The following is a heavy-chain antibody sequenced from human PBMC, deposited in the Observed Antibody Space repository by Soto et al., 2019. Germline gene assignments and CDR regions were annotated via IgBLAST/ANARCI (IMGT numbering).Heavy chain of an antibody. CDR2: IGYTGDT. J-gene: IGHJ3*02. CDR1: GFTLGLYD. Sequence: GGSLRLSCAASGFTLGLYDMHWVRQGPGKRLEWVSAIGYTGDTYYLDSVKGRFISSRQNDKNFLSLEMKNLRAGDTAVYFCARGKKAAMPVDNRAFDIWGRGTMVTVSS. D-gene: IGHD6-25*01. CDR3: ARGKKAAMPVDNRAFDI. V-gene: IGHV3-13*01.